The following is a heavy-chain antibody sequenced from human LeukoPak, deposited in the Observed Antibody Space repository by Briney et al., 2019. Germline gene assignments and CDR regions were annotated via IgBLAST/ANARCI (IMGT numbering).Heavy chain of an antibody. CDR2: IGDSGVNT. V-gene: IGHV3-23*01. CDR1: GFTFSSYA. D-gene: IGHD2-15*01. Sequence: GGSLRLSCAASGFTFSSYAMSWVRQAPGKGLEWVSAIGDSGVNTYDADSVKGRFTISRDNSKNTLYLQMNSLRAEDTAIYYCAKQIGYCSDGSCYFTSWGQGTLVTVSS. J-gene: IGHJ4*02. CDR3: AKQIGYCSDGSCYFTS.